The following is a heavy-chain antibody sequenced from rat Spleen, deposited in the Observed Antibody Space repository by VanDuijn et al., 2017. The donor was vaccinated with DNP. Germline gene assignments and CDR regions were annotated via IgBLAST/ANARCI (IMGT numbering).Heavy chain of an antibody. V-gene: IGHV5-17*01. Sequence: EVLLVASGGGLVQPGNSLNLSCAASGFTFSDYAMAWVRQSPKKGLEWVATIIYNSGSTFYRDSVKGRFSVSRDNAKSTLFLQMASLRSEDTATYYCTRQRLNWFSYWGQGTSVTVSS. CDR1: GFTFSDYA. J-gene: IGHJ3*01. CDR3: TRQRLNWFSY. CDR2: IIYNSGST.